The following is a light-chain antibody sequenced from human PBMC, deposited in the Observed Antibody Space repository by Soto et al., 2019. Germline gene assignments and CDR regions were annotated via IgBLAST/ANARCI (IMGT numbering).Light chain of an antibody. J-gene: IGKJ1*01. CDR1: ESVRRN. V-gene: IGKV3-15*01. CDR2: GAS. CDR3: QQYNDWWT. Sequence: DIVMTQSPGTLSLPPGDGATLSCRASESVRRNLAWYQQKPGQAPRLLIHGASTRATGIPARFSGSGSGTEFTLNISSLQSEDFAVYYCQQYNDWWTFGQGTKVDIK.